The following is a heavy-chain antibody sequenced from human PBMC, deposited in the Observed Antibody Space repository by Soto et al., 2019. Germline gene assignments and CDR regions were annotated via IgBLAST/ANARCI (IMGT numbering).Heavy chain of an antibody. CDR3: ARPQYDYTSGSSLYYFDY. Sequence: PSETLSLTCAVSGGSISGSNWWSWVRQPPGKGLEWIGEIYHSGSTTYNPSLKSRVTISVDKSKNQFSLKLVSVTAADTAVYYCARPQYDYTSGSSLYYFDYWGQGALVTVSS. CDR2: IYHSGST. D-gene: IGHD3-10*01. CDR1: GGSISGSNW. V-gene: IGHV4-4*02. J-gene: IGHJ4*02.